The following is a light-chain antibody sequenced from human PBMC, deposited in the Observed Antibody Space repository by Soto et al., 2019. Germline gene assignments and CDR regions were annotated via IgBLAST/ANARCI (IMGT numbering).Light chain of an antibody. CDR2: WAS. J-gene: IGKJ1*01. Sequence: DIVMTQSPDSLAVSLGERATINCESSQSVLYSSNNKNYLAWYQQKPRQPPKLLIYWASTRESGVPDRFSGSGSGTDFTLTISSLQAEDVAVYYCQQYYSTPLAFGQGTKVEIK. V-gene: IGKV4-1*01. CDR3: QQYYSTPLA. CDR1: QSVLYSSNNKNY.